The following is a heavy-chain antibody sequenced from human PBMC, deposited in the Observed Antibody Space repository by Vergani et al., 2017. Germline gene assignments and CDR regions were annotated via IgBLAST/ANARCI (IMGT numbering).Heavy chain of an antibody. J-gene: IGHJ4*02. Sequence: QVRLQESGPGQAKASETLSLMCVVSDYSITRGYYWGWIRQPPGKGLEWVGKIHHSGSTSYNPSLKSRVIMSVDTSKNEFSLILTSVTAADTAVYYCARISSGDYEWEWGQGTLVTVTS. CDR2: IHHSGST. V-gene: IGHV4-38-2*01. CDR1: DYSITRGYY. CDR3: ARISSGDYEWE. D-gene: IGHD3-10*02.